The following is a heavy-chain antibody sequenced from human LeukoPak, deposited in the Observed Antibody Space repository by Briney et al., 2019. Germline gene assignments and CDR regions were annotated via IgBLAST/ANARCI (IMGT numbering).Heavy chain of an antibody. CDR3: ASITMVREGY. J-gene: IGHJ4*02. CDR2: INHSGST. V-gene: IGHV4-39*07. Sequence: SETLSLTCTVSGGSISSGSYYWSWIRQPPGKGLEWIGEINHSGSTNYNPSLKSRVTISVDTSKNQFSLRLSSVTAADTAVYYCASITMVREGYWGQGTLVTVSS. CDR1: GGSISSGSYY. D-gene: IGHD3-10*01.